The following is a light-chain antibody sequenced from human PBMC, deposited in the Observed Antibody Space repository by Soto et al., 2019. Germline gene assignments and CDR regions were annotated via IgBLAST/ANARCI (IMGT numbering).Light chain of an antibody. V-gene: IGKV3-20*01. CDR1: QSVSSYY. CDR2: AAS. CDR3: QQCGSSPWT. Sequence: EIVLTQSPGTLSLSPGERATLSCRASQSVSSYYLAWYQQKPGQAPRLLIYAASSRATGIPDRFSGCGSGTDFTLTISRLEPEYFAVYYCQQCGSSPWTFGQGTKVDIK. J-gene: IGKJ1*01.